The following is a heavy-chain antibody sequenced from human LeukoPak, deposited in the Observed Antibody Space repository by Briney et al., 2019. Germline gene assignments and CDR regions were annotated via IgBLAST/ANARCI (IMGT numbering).Heavy chain of an antibody. CDR2: IYSGGST. V-gene: IGHV3-53*04. Sequence: GGSLRLSCVASGLTVSSNYMSWVRQAPGKGLEWVSVIYSGGSTYYADSVKGRFTISRHNSKNTLYLQMNSLRAEDTAVYYCARDPRYCSSTSCYSGAFDIWGQGTMVTVSS. CDR1: GLTVSSNY. J-gene: IGHJ3*02. CDR3: ARDPRYCSSTSCYSGAFDI. D-gene: IGHD2-2*01.